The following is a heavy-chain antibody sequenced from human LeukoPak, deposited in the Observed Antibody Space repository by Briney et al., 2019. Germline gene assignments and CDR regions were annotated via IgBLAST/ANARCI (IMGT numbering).Heavy chain of an antibody. CDR1: GFTFSSYW. CDR2: INSDGSST. D-gene: IGHD6-19*01. J-gene: IGHJ4*02. Sequence: GGSLRLSCAASGFTFSSYWMHWVRQAPGKGLVWVSRINSDGSSTSYADFVKGRFTISRDNAKNTLYLQMDSLRAEDTAVYYCARDPSRLAVGPGGFDYWGQGTLVTVSS. CDR3: ARDPSRLAVGPGGFDY. V-gene: IGHV3-74*01.